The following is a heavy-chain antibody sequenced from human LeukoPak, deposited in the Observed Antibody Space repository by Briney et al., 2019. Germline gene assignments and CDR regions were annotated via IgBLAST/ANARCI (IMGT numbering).Heavy chain of an antibody. V-gene: IGHV1-24*01. D-gene: IGHD2-2*01. CDR3: ASLLLEIAVGSGVHGRDV. CDR1: GYTLSELS. J-gene: IGHJ6*02. CDR2: FDPADGET. Sequence: GASVKVSCKVSGYTLSELSMHWVRQAPGEGLEWMGGFDPADGETIYAQKFQGRVSMTEDTSTDTAYMELSSLRSEDTAVYYCASLLLEIAVGSGVHGRDVWGQGTTVTVSS.